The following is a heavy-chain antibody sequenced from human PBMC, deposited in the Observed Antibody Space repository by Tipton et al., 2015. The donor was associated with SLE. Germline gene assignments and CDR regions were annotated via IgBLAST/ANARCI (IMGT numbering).Heavy chain of an antibody. CDR3: AREFLNPVTTVHYYFDL. J-gene: IGHJ2*01. Sequence: TLSLTCTVSGGSISSYYWSRIRQPAGGGLEWLGRISTNENTNYNPSLKSRVTMSVDTSKNHFSLKRISVTAADTAVYYCAREFLNPVTTVHYYFDLWGRGTLVTVSS. V-gene: IGHV4-4*07. CDR2: ISTNENT. CDR1: GGSISSYY. D-gene: IGHD4-11*01.